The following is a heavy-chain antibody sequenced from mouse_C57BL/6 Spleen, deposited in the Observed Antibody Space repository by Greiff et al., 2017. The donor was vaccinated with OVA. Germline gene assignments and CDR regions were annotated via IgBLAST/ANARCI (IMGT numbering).Heavy chain of an antibody. J-gene: IGHJ3*01. D-gene: IGHD4-1*01. CDR3: TRPLLTGFAY. CDR2: IDPETGGT. CDR1: GYTFTDYE. Sequence: VKLQESGAELVRPGASVTLSCKASGYTFTDYEMHWVKQTPVHGLEWIGAIDPETGGTAYNQKFKGKAILTADKSSSTAYMELRSLTSEDSAVYYCTRPLLTGFAYWGQGTLVTVSA. V-gene: IGHV1-15*01.